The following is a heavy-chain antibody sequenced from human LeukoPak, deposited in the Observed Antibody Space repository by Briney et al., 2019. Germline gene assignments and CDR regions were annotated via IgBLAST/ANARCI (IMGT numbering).Heavy chain of an antibody. D-gene: IGHD5-24*01. Sequence: GGSLRLSCAASGFTFDDYTMHWVRQAPGKALAWVSLIGWDGGGTFYADSVKGRFTISRDNSKNSLYLQMNSLRTEDTALYFCAKDKSGDGYNNYFDYWGEGTLVTVSS. V-gene: IGHV3-43*01. CDR3: AKDKSGDGYNNYFDY. CDR1: GFTFDDYT. CDR2: IGWDGGGT. J-gene: IGHJ4*02.